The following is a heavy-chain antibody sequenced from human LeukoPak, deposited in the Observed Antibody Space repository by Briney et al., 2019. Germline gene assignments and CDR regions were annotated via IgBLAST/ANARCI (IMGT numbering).Heavy chain of an antibody. J-gene: IGHJ4*02. CDR2: INPNSGGT. CDR1: GYTFTGYY. CDR3: AREGYDSSGYYYEDY. Sequence: ASVKVSCKASGYTFTGYYMHWVRQAPGQGLEWMGWINPNSGGTNYAQKFQGRVTMTRDTSISTAYMELSRLRSDDTAVYYCAREGYDSSGYYYEDYWGQGTLVTVSS. D-gene: IGHD3-22*01. V-gene: IGHV1-2*02.